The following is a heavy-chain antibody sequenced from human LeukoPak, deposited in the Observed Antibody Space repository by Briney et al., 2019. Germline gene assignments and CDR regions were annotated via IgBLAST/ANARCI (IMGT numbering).Heavy chain of an antibody. J-gene: IGHJ4*02. D-gene: IGHD3-10*01. Sequence: GGSLRLSCAASGFTFSSYNMNWVRQAPGQGLEWVSSITSGSSYIYYADSVKGRFTISRDNSKNTLYLQMGSLRAEDMAVYYCARAGGKVRGVIDYWGQGTLVTVSS. CDR2: ITSGSSYI. CDR1: GFTFSSYN. CDR3: ARAGGKVRGVIDY. V-gene: IGHV3-21*01.